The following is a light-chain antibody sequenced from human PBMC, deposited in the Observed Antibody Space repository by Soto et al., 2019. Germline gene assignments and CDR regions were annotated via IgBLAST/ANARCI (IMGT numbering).Light chain of an antibody. V-gene: IGKV1-5*03. Sequence: IQMTQSPSTLSASVGDRVTITCRASQSISSWLAWYQQRPGKAPKLLIYKASSLESGVPSRFSGSGSGTEFTLTISSLQPDDFATYYCQQYGSYPWTFGQGTQVDNK. CDR3: QQYGSYPWT. CDR1: QSISSW. CDR2: KAS. J-gene: IGKJ1*01.